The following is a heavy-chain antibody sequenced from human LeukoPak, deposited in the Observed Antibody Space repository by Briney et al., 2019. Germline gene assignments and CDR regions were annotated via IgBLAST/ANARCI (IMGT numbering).Heavy chain of an antibody. J-gene: IGHJ4*02. V-gene: IGHV4-39*01. CDR2: IYYSGST. CDR1: GGSISSSTYY. CDR3: ARQSFPLAVSGFDY. D-gene: IGHD6-19*01. Sequence: SETLSLTCTVSGGSISSSTYYWGWIRQPPGKGLEWIGTIYYSGSTYYNPSLKSRVTISVDTSKNQFSLKLSSVTAADTAVYYCARQSFPLAVSGFDYWGQGTLVSVSS.